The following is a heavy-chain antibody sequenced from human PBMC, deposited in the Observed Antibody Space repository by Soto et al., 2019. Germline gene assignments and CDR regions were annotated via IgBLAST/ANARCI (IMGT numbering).Heavy chain of an antibody. CDR2: ISGSGGNT. V-gene: IGHV3-23*01. J-gene: IGHJ4*02. CDR3: AKERTGKVDY. Sequence: TGKGLEWVSTISGSGGNTDYADSVKGRFTNSRDDSKNTLYLQMNSLRAEDTAVYYCAKERTGKVDYWGLGILVTVSS.